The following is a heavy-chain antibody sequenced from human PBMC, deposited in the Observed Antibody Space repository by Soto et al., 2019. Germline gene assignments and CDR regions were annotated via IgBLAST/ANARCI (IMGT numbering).Heavy chain of an antibody. V-gene: IGHV3-74*01. CDR3: ARLSGDHSAFFSYGMDA. D-gene: IGHD2-21*01. CDR2: INSDGTIS. Sequence: PGGSLRLSCAASGFTFDTYWMNWVRQAPGKGPEWLSSINSDGTISSYADSVKGRFTISRDNARNTLSLQMNSLRADDTAVYYCARLSGDHSAFFSYGMDAWGQGTTVTVSS. CDR1: GFTFDTYW. J-gene: IGHJ6*02.